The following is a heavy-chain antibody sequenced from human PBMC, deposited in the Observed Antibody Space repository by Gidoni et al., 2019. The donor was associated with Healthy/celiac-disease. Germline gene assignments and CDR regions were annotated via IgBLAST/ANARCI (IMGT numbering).Heavy chain of an antibody. D-gene: IGHD3-10*01. CDR2: ISYDGSNK. CDR3: ARDRSVRGVMYYYYGMDV. V-gene: IGHV3-30-3*01. J-gene: IGHJ6*02. CDR1: GLTFSSYD. Sequence: QVQRVESGGGVVQPGRALRLSCAAAGLTFSSYDMHWVRQAPGKGLEWVAVISYDGSNKYYADSVKVRFTISRDNSKNTLYLQMNSLRAEDTAVYYCARDRSVRGVMYYYYGMDVWCQGTTVTVSS.